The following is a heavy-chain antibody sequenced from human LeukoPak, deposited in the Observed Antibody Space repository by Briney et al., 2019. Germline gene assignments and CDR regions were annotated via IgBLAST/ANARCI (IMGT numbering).Heavy chain of an antibody. CDR3: ARRVGQKTTVDY. Sequence: SETLSLTCAVYGESFSGYYWNWIRQSPGKGLEWIGEINHSGSTNFNPSLKNRVIISVDTSKNLFSLKVTSVTAADTAVYYCARRVGQKTTVDYWGQGTLVTVSS. J-gene: IGHJ4*02. CDR2: INHSGST. V-gene: IGHV4-34*01. CDR1: GESFSGYY. D-gene: IGHD4-11*01.